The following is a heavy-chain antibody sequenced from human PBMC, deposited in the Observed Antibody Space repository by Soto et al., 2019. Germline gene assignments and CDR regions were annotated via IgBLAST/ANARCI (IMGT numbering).Heavy chain of an antibody. CDR1: GGYVSSYY. D-gene: IGHD6-19*01. CDR3: ASLSAGWLDP. V-gene: IGHV4-59*02. Sequence: QVKLQESGPGLVKPSETLSLTCTVSGGYVSSYYWSWIRQPPGKGLEWIGYSGSTNYNPSLKSRVTISVDTAKNQFSLNLSSVTAADTDVYYCASLSAGWLDPWGQGTLVTVAS. CDR2: SGST. J-gene: IGHJ5*02.